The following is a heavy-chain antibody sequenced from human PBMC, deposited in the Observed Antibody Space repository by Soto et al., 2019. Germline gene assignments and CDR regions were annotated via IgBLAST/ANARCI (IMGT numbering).Heavy chain of an antibody. D-gene: IGHD6-19*01. J-gene: IGHJ4*02. CDR2: IYYSGST. Sequence: ETLSLTCTVSGDSVSSGLYYWGWVRQPPGKGLEWIGYIYYSGSTNYNPSLKSRVTISVDTSKNQFSLKLSSVTAADTAVYYCARDVSAAGLGYIDYWGQGTLVTVSS. V-gene: IGHV4-61*01. CDR1: GDSVSSGLYY. CDR3: ARDVSAAGLGYIDY.